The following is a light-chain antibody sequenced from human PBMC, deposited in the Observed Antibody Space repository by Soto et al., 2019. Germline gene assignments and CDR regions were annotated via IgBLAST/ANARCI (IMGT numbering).Light chain of an antibody. Sequence: DIVMTQSPLSLPVTPGEPASISCRSSQSLLNRNGQNCLDWYLQKPGQSPQLLIHMGFIRASGVPDRFSGSASGTYFTLTISSVEAEDVGVYYCMQALESPPTFGGGTKVDIK. CDR1: QSLLNRNGQNC. CDR2: MGF. V-gene: IGKV2-28*01. J-gene: IGKJ4*01. CDR3: MQALESPPT.